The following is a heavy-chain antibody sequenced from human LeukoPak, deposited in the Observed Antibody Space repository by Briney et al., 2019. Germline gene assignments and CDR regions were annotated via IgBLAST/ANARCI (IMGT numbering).Heavy chain of an antibody. Sequence: LSLTCTVSGGSISSGGYYWSWIRQHPGKGLEWIGYIYYSGSTYYNPSLKSRVTISIDTSKNQFSLKLSSVTAADTAVYYCARELGNNWNYLYYYGMDVWGQGTTVTVSS. J-gene: IGHJ6*02. CDR3: ARELGNNWNYLYYYGMDV. CDR2: IYYSGST. V-gene: IGHV4-31*03. D-gene: IGHD1-7*01. CDR1: GGSISSGGYY.